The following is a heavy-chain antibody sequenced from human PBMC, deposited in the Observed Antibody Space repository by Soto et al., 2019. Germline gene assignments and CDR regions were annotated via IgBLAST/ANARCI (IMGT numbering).Heavy chain of an antibody. Sequence: SETLSLTCLVSGFPISSTYSWGWIRQPPGKGLEWIGSISHSGTTSYSPSLTSRVTISVDTSKNQVSLKLTSVTAADTAVYFCARVTMVIRDSDHFGVDVWGHGTTVTVSS. CDR1: GFPISSTYS. D-gene: IGHD4-17*01. CDR2: ISHSGTT. V-gene: IGHV4-38-2*02. J-gene: IGHJ6*02. CDR3: ARVTMVIRDSDHFGVDV.